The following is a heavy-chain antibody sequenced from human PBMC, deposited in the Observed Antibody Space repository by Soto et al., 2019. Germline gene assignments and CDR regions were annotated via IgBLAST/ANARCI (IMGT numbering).Heavy chain of an antibody. Sequence: GESLKISCKASGYSFSSYWIGWVRQMPGKGLEWMGIIYPGDSDTKYSPSLQGQVTISADTSISTAYLQWTSLKASDTAMYYCAGRTYDGYAFDIWGQGTMVTVSS. J-gene: IGHJ3*02. V-gene: IGHV5-51*01. CDR2: IYPGDSDT. D-gene: IGHD3-22*01. CDR1: GYSFSSYW. CDR3: AGRTYDGYAFDI.